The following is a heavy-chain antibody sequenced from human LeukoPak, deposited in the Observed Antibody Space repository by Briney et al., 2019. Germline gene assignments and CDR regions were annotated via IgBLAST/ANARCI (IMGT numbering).Heavy chain of an antibody. D-gene: IGHD6-19*01. V-gene: IGHV4-34*01. J-gene: IGHJ4*02. CDR3: ARDGPGSSGPGYFDY. CDR2: INHSGST. Sequence: PSETLSLTCAVYGGSFSGYYWSWIRQPPGKGLEWIGEINHSGSTNYNPSLKSRVTISVDTSKNQFSLKLSSVTAADTAVYYCARDGPGSSGPGYFDYWGQGTLVTASS. CDR1: GGSFSGYY.